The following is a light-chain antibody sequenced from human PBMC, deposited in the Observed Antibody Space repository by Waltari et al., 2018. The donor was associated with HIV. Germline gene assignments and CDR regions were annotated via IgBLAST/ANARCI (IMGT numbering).Light chain of an antibody. CDR1: QSISSN. V-gene: IGKV3-15*01. J-gene: IGKJ1*01. Sequence: EIVLTQSPATLSVSLGERATISCRASQSISSNIDWNQQKPGQAPSLLFYGASTRATGIPARISGSGSGTEFILTISSLQSEDSAIYCCQQYNDWPTFGQGTKVEIK. CDR3: QQYNDWPT. CDR2: GAS.